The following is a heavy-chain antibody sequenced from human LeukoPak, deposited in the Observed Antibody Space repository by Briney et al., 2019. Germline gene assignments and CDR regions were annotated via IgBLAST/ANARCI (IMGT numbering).Heavy chain of an antibody. V-gene: IGHV1-69*04. CDR2: IIPILGIA. CDR1: GGTFSSYA. D-gene: IGHD4-17*01. CDR3: ARVPYGDYVDY. Sequence: SVKVSCKASGGTFSSYAISWVRQAPGQGLEWMGRIIPILGIANYAQKFQGRVTITADKSTSTAYMELSSLRSEDTAVYYCARVPYGDYVDYWGQGTLVTVSS. J-gene: IGHJ4*02.